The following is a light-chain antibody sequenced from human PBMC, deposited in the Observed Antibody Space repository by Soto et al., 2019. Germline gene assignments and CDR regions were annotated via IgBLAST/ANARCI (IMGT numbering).Light chain of an antibody. CDR1: QVISKY. CDR2: AAS. V-gene: IGKV1-8*01. CDR3: QQYSHLIT. Sequence: IRMTQAPSSFSAYATDIVTITFRASQVISKYLAWYQQKPGKAPKVLIYAASTLQSGVPSRFSGSGSGTDFTFSISGLQTQDIARYYWQQYSHLITFCQGTRLEIK. J-gene: IGKJ5*01.